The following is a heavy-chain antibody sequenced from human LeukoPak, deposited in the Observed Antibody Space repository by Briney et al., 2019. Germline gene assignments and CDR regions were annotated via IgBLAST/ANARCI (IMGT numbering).Heavy chain of an antibody. CDR3: ARETDFGVVTN. Sequence: SQTLSLTCDISGDSVSSNGASWTWIRQSPSRGLEWLGRTYCRSKWYNDYAVSVKSRISINPDTSKNQFSLQMNSVTPEDTAVYYCARETDFGVVTNWGQGTLVTVSS. J-gene: IGHJ4*02. CDR1: GDSVSSNGAS. V-gene: IGHV6-1*01. CDR2: TYCRSKWYN. D-gene: IGHD3-3*01.